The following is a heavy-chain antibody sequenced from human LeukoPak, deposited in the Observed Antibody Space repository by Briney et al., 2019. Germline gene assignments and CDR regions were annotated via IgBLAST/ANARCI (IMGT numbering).Heavy chain of an antibody. V-gene: IGHV1-2*02. CDR2: INPNSGGT. CDR3: ARGGSRDSSGPFDI. CDR1: GYTFTGDD. J-gene: IGHJ3*02. D-gene: IGHD2-15*01. Sequence: GASVKVSCKASGYTFTGDDMHWVRLAPGQGLEWMGWINPNSGGTNYAQKFQGRVTMTRDTSISTAYMELNRLRSDDTAVYYCARGGSRDSSGPFDIWGQGTMVTVSS.